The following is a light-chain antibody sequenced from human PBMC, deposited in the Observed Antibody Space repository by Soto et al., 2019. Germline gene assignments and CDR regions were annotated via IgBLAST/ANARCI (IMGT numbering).Light chain of an antibody. CDR1: SGHSSYI. CDR2: LEGSGSY. J-gene: IGLJ3*02. CDR3: ATWDSNTRV. Sequence: QSVLTQSSSASASLGSSVKLTCTLSSGHSSYIIAWHQQQPGKAPRYLMKLEGSGSYNKGSGFPDRVSGSSSGADRYLTISYLHFEDEADYFCATWDSNTRVFGGGTKLTVL. V-gene: IGLV4-60*02.